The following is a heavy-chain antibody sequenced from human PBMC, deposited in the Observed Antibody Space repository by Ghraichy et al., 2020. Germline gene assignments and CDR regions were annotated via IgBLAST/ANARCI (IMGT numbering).Heavy chain of an antibody. CDR2: ISGTSIYT. V-gene: IGHV3-11*05. CDR3: ARGGQNWFDP. Sequence: GSLRLSCAASGFTFSEYYMTWFRQVPGKGLQWLAYISGTSIYTNYAESVMGRFAISRDNAENSVYLQMSSLSADDTAVYYCARGGQNWFDPWGQGTLVTVSS. D-gene: IGHD1-26*01. J-gene: IGHJ5*02. CDR1: GFTFSEYY.